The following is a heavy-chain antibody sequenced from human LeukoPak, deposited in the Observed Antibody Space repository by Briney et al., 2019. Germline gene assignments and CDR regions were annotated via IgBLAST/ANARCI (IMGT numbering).Heavy chain of an antibody. CDR2: IYYSGST. D-gene: IGHD2-15*01. CDR1: GGSISSSSYY. CDR3: ARHRTRILDFDY. J-gene: IGHJ4*02. V-gene: IGHV4-39*01. Sequence: SETLSLTCTGSGGSISSSSYYWGWIRQPPGKGLEWIGSIYYSGSTYYNPSLKSRVTISVDTSKNQFSLKLSSVTAADTAVYSCARHRTRILDFDYWGQGTLVTVSS.